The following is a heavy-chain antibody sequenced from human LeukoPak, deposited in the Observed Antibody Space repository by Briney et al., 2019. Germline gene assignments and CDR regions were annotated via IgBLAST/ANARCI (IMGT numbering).Heavy chain of an antibody. J-gene: IGHJ4*02. CDR3: ARPKRDYYAAEY. CDR1: GFTFSSYE. CDR2: ISSSGSTI. Sequence: PGGSLRLSCAASGFTFSSYEMNWVRQAPGKGLEWVSYISSSGSTIYYADSVKGRFTIPRDNAKNSLYLQMNSLRAEDTAVYYCARPKRDYYAAEYWGQGTLVTVSS. V-gene: IGHV3-48*03. D-gene: IGHD1-26*01.